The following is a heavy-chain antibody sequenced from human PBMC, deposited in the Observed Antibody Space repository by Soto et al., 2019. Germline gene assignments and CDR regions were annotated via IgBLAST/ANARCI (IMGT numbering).Heavy chain of an antibody. Sequence: EVQLVESGGGLVQPGGCLRLSCAASGCTFNNFWMYWVRQTPEKGLVWVSGINSDGTTTIYADSVKGRFTISRDNAKNTLYLQMNSLTVEDTAIYYCVRDIRWGQGTLVTVSS. CDR2: INSDGTTT. V-gene: IGHV3-74*01. CDR3: VRDIR. J-gene: IGHJ4*02. CDR1: GCTFNNFW.